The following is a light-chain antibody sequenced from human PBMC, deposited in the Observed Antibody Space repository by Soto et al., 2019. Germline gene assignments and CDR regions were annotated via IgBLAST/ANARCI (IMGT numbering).Light chain of an antibody. V-gene: IGLV2-14*01. CDR2: GVS. J-gene: IGLJ2*01. CDR1: SSDVGGYNY. Sequence: QSALTQPASVSGSPGQSIAISCTGTSSDVGGYNYVSWYQHHPGKAPKLILFGVSDRPSGVSLRFSGSKSGNTASLTISGLQAEDAAEYYCCSYTSFSTVVFGGGTKVTVL. CDR3: CSYTSFSTVV.